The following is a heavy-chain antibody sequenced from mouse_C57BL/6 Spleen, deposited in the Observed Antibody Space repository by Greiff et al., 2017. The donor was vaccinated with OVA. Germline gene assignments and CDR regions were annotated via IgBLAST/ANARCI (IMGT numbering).Heavy chain of an antibody. D-gene: IGHD6-5*01. J-gene: IGHJ4*01. V-gene: IGHV1-55*01. Sequence: QVQLQQSGAELVKPGASVKMSCKASGYTFTSYWITWVKQRPGQGLEWIGDIYPGSGSTNYNEKFKSKATLTVDTSSSTAYMQLSSLTSEDSAVYYCARFPYAFYAMDYWGQGTSVTVSS. CDR1: GYTFTSYW. CDR3: ARFPYAFYAMDY. CDR2: IYPGSGST.